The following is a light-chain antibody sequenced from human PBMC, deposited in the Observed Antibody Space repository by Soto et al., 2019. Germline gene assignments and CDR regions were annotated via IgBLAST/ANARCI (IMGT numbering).Light chain of an antibody. CDR1: ESLVYSDGNTY. J-gene: IGKJ5*01. CDR2: KVS. CDR3: MQGTYWPTIT. V-gene: IGKV2-30*01. Sequence: TQSPLALPVTLGHPASISCRSSESLVYSDGNTYLFWFHQRPGQSPRRLISKVSDRDSGVPDRFSGSGSGTHFTLKISRVEAEDVGVYFCMQGTYWPTITFGQGTRLEIK.